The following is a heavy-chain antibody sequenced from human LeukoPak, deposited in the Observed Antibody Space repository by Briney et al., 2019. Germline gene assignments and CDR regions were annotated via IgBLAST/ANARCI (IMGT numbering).Heavy chain of an antibody. CDR3: ARAGPYSSSWYEDAFDI. J-gene: IGHJ3*02. V-gene: IGHV1-8*01. Sequence: GASVKVSCKASGYTFTSYDINWVRQATGQRLEWMGWMNPNSGNTGYAQKFQGRVTITTDESTSTAYMELSSLRSEDTAVYYCARAGPYSSSWYEDAFDIWGQGTMVTVSS. D-gene: IGHD6-13*01. CDR1: GYTFTSYD. CDR2: MNPNSGNT.